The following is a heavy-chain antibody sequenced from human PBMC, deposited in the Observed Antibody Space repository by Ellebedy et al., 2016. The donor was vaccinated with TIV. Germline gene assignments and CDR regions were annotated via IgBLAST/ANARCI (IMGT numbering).Heavy chain of an antibody. CDR3: ARTPGQDGYNFGY. V-gene: IGHV1-2*02. CDR2: INPNSGGT. Sequence: AASVKVSCKASGYTFTGYYMHWVRQAPGQGLEWMGWINPNSGGTNYAQKFQGRVTMTRDTSISTAYMELSRLRSDDTAVYYCARTPGQDGYNFGYWGQGTLVTVSS. J-gene: IGHJ4*02. CDR1: GYTFTGYY. D-gene: IGHD5-24*01.